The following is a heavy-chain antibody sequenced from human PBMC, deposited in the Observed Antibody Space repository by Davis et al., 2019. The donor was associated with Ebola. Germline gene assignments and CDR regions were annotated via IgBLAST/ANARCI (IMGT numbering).Heavy chain of an antibody. J-gene: IGHJ5*02. CDR3: ARGRYYYDSSGYYYVWDNWFDP. D-gene: IGHD3-22*01. CDR2: INHSGST. V-gene: IGHV4-34*01. CDR1: GGSFSGYY. Sequence: MPSETLSLTCAVYGGSFSGYYWSWIRQPPGKGLEWIGEINHSGSTNYNPSLKSRVTISVDTSKNQFSLKLSSVTAADTAVYYCARGRYYYDSSGYYYVWDNWFDPWGQGTLVTVSS.